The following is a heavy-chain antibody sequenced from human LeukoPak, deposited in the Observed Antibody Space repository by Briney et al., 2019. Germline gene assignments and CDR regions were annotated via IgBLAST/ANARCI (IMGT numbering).Heavy chain of an antibody. CDR3: AREGDLVVTASGGWMGFDY. CDR1: GGSISSYY. Sequence: SETLSLTCTVSGGSISSYYWSWIRQPPGKGLEWIGYIYYSGSTNYNPSLKSRVTISVDTSKNQFSLKLSSVTAADTAVYYCAREGDLVVTASGGWMGFDYWGQGTLVTVSS. V-gene: IGHV4-59*01. J-gene: IGHJ4*02. CDR2: IYYSGST. D-gene: IGHD2-21*02.